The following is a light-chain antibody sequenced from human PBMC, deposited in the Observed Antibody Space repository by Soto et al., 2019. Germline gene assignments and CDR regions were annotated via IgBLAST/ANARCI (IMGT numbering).Light chain of an antibody. J-gene: IGKJ2*01. CDR1: QSVGTH. Sequence: DIQMTQSPSSLSASIGDRVTITCRASQSVGTHLNWYHQKPGKAPELLIYAASSLQAGVPSRFSGSGSGTDFTLTISSLHPEDFGDYYCQQSYSPPRTFGQGTNLEIK. V-gene: IGKV1-39*01. CDR3: QQSYSPPRT. CDR2: AAS.